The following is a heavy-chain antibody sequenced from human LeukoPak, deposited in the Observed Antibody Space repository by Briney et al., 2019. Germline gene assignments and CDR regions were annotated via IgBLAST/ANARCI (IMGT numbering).Heavy chain of an antibody. CDR3: ARGPDYGDYEEYFQH. CDR2: IYSGGSK. CDR1: GFTVSSNY. Sequence: PGGSLRLSCAASGFTVSSNYMSWVRQAPGKGLEWVSVIYSGGSKYYADSVKGRFTISRDNSKNTLYLQMNSLRAEDTAVYYCARGPDYGDYEEYFQHWGQGTLVTVSS. V-gene: IGHV3-53*01. D-gene: IGHD4-17*01. J-gene: IGHJ1*01.